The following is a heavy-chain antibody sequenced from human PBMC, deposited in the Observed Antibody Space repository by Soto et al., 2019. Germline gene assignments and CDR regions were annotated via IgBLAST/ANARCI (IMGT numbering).Heavy chain of an antibody. CDR1: GFTFSSYS. D-gene: IGHD3-3*01. CDR2: ISSSSSTI. CDR3: ARVSSGSYYYYGMDV. Sequence: EVQLVESGGGLVQPGGSLRLSCAASGFTFSSYSMNWVRQAPGKWLEWVSYISSSSSTIYYADSVKGRFTISRDNAKNSLYLQMNSLRDEDTAVYYCARVSSGSYYYYGMDVWGQGTTVTVSS. J-gene: IGHJ6*02. V-gene: IGHV3-48*02.